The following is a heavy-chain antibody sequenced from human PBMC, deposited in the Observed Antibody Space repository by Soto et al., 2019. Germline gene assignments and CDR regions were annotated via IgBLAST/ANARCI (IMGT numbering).Heavy chain of an antibody. V-gene: IGHV1-8*01. Sequence: QVQLVPSGAEVKKTGASVKVYCKASGYTFTSYAITWVRQATGQGLAWMGWMNPISGNTGYAQKFQGRVTMTRNTSIITAYMELSSLRAEDTAVYYGARRHGYSYGYDDYYYMDVLGKGTTVTVSS. J-gene: IGHJ6*03. D-gene: IGHD5-18*01. CDR2: MNPISGNT. CDR1: GYTFTSYA. CDR3: ARRHGYSYGYDDYYYMDV.